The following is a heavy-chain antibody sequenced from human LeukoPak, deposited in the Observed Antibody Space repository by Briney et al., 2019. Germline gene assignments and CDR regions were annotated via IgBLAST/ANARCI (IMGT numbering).Heavy chain of an antibody. V-gene: IGHV3-21*01. D-gene: IGHD6-19*01. J-gene: IGHJ4*02. Sequence: GGSLRLSCAASGFTISSYSMNWVRQAPGKGLEWVSSISSSSSYIYYADSVKGRFTISRDNAKNSLYLQMNSLRAEDTAVYYCAREHSSGYGYWGQGTLVTVSS. CDR2: ISSSSSYI. CDR3: AREHSSGYGY. CDR1: GFTISSYS.